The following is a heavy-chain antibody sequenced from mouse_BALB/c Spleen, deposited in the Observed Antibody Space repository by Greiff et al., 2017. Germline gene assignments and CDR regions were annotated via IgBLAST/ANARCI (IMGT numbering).Heavy chain of an antibody. V-gene: IGHV1S26*01. CDR2: INPSSGYT. D-gene: IGHD4-1*01. CDR1: GYTFTSYT. CDR3: ARGANWAFDY. Sequence: QVQLQQSGDDLVKPGASVKMSCKASGYTFTSYTMHWVKQRPGQGLEWIGYINPSSGYTNYNQKFKDKATLTADKSSSTAYMQLSSLTSEDSAVYYCARGANWAFDYWGQGTTLTVSS. J-gene: IGHJ2*01.